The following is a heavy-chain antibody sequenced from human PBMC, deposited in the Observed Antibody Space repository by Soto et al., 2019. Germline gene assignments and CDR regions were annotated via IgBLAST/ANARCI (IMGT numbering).Heavy chain of an antibody. D-gene: IGHD2-15*01. CDR3: ARDRVVVVAATYYYYGMDV. CDR2: INPSGGST. J-gene: IGHJ6*02. Sequence: ASVKVSCKASGYTFTSYYMHWVRQAPGQGLEWMGIINPSGGSTSYAQKFQGRVTMTRDTSTSTVYMEPSSLRSEDTAVYYCARDRVVVVAATYYYYGMDVWGQGTTVTVSS. V-gene: IGHV1-46*03. CDR1: GYTFTSYY.